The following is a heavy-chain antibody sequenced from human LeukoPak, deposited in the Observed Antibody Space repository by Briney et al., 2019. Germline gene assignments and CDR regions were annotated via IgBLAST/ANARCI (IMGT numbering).Heavy chain of an antibody. D-gene: IGHD5-18*01. J-gene: IGHJ5*02. CDR3: ARRGGGYSYGWVTWFDP. CDR2: INHSGST. CDR1: GGSFSGYY. V-gene: IGHV4-34*01. Sequence: SETLSLTCAVYGGSFSGYYWSWIRQPPGKGLEWIGEINHSGSTNYNPSLKSRVTISVDTSKNQFSLKLSSVTAADTAVYYCARRGGGYSYGWVTWFDPWGQGTLVTVSS.